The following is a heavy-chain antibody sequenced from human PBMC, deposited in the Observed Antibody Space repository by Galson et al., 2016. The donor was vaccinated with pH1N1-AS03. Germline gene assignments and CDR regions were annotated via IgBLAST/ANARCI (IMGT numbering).Heavy chain of an antibody. D-gene: IGHD4/OR15-4a*01. J-gene: IGHJ4*02. Sequence: SLRLSCAVGGFTFSSYAMFWLRQAPGKGLEYVSAISGNGFSTYYANFVKDRCTVSRDNSKNTLYLQMGSLRVEDMAVYYCARGPVSYANYWFPPPDCWGQGTLVTVSS. V-gene: IGHV3-64*01. CDR2: ISGNGFST. CDR3: ARGPVSYANYWFPPPDC. CDR1: GFTFSSYA.